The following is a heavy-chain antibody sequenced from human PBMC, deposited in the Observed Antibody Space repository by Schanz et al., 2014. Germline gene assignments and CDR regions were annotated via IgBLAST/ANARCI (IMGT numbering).Heavy chain of an antibody. J-gene: IGHJ4*02. V-gene: IGHV3-21*02. D-gene: IGHD3-10*01. CDR1: GFDFNSYS. CDR2: ISSSGSYI. Sequence: EVRLVESGGGLVQPGGSLRLSCEASGFDFNSYSMNWVRQVPGKGLEWVSSISSSGSYIHYADSVKGRFTISRDNSENTLYLQMNSLRAGDTAVYYCARVPYGSGSYWDYWGQGTLVNVSS. CDR3: ARVPYGSGSYWDY.